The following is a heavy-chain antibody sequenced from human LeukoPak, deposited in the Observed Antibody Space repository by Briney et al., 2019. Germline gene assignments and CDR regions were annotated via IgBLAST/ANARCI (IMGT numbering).Heavy chain of an antibody. CDR3: ANRYCSSTTCSYFDY. J-gene: IGHJ4*02. CDR2: ISGSGGST. Sequence: GGSLRLSCAASGFTFSNYAMNWVRQAPGKGLEWVSSISGSGGSTHYADSVRGRFTISRDNTENTLYLQMNSLGAEDTAVYYCANRYCSSTTCSYFDYWGQGTLVTVSS. CDR1: GFTFSNYA. V-gene: IGHV3-23*01. D-gene: IGHD2-2*01.